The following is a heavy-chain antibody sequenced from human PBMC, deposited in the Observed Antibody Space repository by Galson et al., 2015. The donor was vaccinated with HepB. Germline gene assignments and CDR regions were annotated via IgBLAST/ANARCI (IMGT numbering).Heavy chain of an antibody. J-gene: IGHJ3*02. V-gene: IGHV3-33*08. Sequence: SLRLSCAASGFTFSSYGMHWVRQAPGKGLEGVSVICYGGSNKYYADSVNGRFTISRDNSKNTLYLQMNRLRVEDTAVYYWASGDPDAFDIWGQGTMVTVSS. CDR1: GFTFSSYG. CDR3: ASGDPDAFDI. D-gene: IGHD4-17*01. CDR2: ICYGGSNK.